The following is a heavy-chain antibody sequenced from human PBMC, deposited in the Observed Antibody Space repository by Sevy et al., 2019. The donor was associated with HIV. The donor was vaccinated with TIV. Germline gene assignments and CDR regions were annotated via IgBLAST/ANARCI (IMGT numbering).Heavy chain of an antibody. J-gene: IGHJ4*02. CDR2: IIPIFGTA. CDR1: GGTFSSYA. CDR3: ARVGHSSSSTFDY. D-gene: IGHD6-6*01. Sequence: SVKVSCKASGGTFSSYAISWVRQAPGQGLEWMGGIIPIFGTANYAQKFQGRVTITADESTSTAYMELSSLRSEDTAVYYCARVGHSSSSTFDYWAQGTLVTVSS. V-gene: IGHV1-69*13.